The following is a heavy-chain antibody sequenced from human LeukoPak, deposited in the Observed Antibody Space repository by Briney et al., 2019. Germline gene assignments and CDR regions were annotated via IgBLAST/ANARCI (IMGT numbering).Heavy chain of an antibody. CDR1: GGSISSGSYY. Sequence: SETLSLTCTVSGGSISSGSYYWSWIRQPAGKGLEWIGRIYTSGSTNYNPSLKSRVTISVDTSKNQLSLKLSSVTAADTAVYYCARGGGYCSSTSCYSYAFDIWGQGTMVTVSS. J-gene: IGHJ3*02. V-gene: IGHV4-61*02. CDR3: ARGGGYCSSTSCYSYAFDI. CDR2: IYTSGST. D-gene: IGHD2-2*02.